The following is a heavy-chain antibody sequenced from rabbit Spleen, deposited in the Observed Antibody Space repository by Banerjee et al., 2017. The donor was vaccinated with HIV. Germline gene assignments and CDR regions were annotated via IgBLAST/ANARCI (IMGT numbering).Heavy chain of an antibody. D-gene: IGHD1-1*01. CDR3: AREGSDYADFKL. J-gene: IGHJ4*01. CDR2: IYAGSGGST. V-gene: IGHV1S45*01. Sequence: QEQLTESGGGLVQPEGSLTLTCTVSGFSFSNSYWMCWIRQAPGKGLEWIGCIYAGSGGSTYYASWAKGRFTISKTSSTTVTLQMTSLTVADTATYFCAREGSDYADFKLWGPGTLVTVS. CDR1: GFSFSNSYW.